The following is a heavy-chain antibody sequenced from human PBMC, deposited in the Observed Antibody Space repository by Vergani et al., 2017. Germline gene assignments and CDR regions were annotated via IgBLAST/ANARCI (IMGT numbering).Heavy chain of an antibody. J-gene: IGHJ4*02. CDR2: IGSSGPYI. D-gene: IGHD3-22*01. CDR3: ASFSSSGYYYVKTFDY. V-gene: IGHV3-21*01. CDR1: GFTFSDFS. Sequence: EVQLVESGGGLVKPGGSLRLSCAASGFTFSDFSMSWVRQAPGKGLEWVAFIGSSGPYINYADSVKGRFTISRDNAKNSLYLQMNSLRAEDTAVYYCASFSSSGYYYVKTFDYWGQGTLVTVSS.